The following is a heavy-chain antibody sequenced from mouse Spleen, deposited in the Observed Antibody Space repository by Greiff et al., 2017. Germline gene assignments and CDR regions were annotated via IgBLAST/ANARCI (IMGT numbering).Heavy chain of an antibody. J-gene: IGHJ4*01. CDR3: AREGIYYGNYVRPHAMDY. CDR2: IYPGGGYT. Sequence: QVQLQQSGAELVRPGTSVKMSCKASGYTFTNYWIGWAKQRPGHGLEWIGDIYPGGGYTNYNEKFKGKATLTADKSSSTAYMQFSSLTSEDSAIYYCAREGIYYGNYVRPHAMDYWGQGTSVTVSS. D-gene: IGHD2-1*01. V-gene: IGHV1-63*01. CDR1: GYTFTNYW.